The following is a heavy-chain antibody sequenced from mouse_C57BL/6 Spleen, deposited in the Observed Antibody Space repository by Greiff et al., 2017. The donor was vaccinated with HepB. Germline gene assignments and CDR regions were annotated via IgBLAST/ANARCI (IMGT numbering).Heavy chain of an antibody. D-gene: IGHD2-4*01. CDR1: GFTFSDYG. CDR2: NSSGSSTI. J-gene: IGHJ4*01. V-gene: IGHV5-17*01. Sequence: EVQVVESGGGLVKPGGSLKLSCAASGFTFSDYGMHWVRQAPEKGLEWVAYNSSGSSTIYYADTVKGRFTISRDNAKNTLFLQMTSLRSEDTAMYYCARGYDYGSYAMDYWGQGTSVTVSS. CDR3: ARGYDYGSYAMDY.